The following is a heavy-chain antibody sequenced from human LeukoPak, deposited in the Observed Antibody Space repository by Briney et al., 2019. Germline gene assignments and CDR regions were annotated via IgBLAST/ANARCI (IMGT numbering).Heavy chain of an antibody. Sequence: GGSLRLSCAASGFTVSSNYMSWVRQAPGKGLEWVSVIYSGGSTYYADSVKGRFTISRDNSKNTLYLQMNSLRAEDTAVYYCTTAPKEYYYGSGSSEHSDYWGQGTLVTVSS. J-gene: IGHJ4*02. D-gene: IGHD3-10*01. CDR2: IYSGGST. CDR1: GFTVSSNY. V-gene: IGHV3-66*01. CDR3: TTAPKEYYYGSGSSEHSDY.